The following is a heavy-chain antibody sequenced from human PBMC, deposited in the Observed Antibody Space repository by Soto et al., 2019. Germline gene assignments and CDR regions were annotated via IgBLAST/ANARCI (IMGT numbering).Heavy chain of an antibody. CDR1: GYTFTSYG. D-gene: IGHD6-13*01. CDR3: ARGLNYGYSSSWHGADFDY. V-gene: IGHV1-69*04. J-gene: IGHJ4*02. Sequence: ASVKVSCKASGYTFTSYGISWVRQAPGQGLEWMGRIIAILGIANYAQKFQGRVTITADKSTSTAYMELSSLRSEDTAVYYCARGLNYGYSSSWHGADFDYWGQGTLVTVSS. CDR2: IIAILGIA.